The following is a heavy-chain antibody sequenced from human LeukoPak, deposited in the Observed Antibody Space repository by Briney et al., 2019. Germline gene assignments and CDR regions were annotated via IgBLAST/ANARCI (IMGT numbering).Heavy chain of an antibody. Sequence: KTGGSLRLSCAASGFTFSSYSMNWVRQAPGKGLEWVSSISSSSSYIYYADSVKGRFTISRDNAKNSLYLQMNSLRAEDTAVYYCARELSLEFDPWGQGTLVTVSS. J-gene: IGHJ5*02. V-gene: IGHV3-21*01. CDR1: GFTFSSYS. CDR3: ARELSLEFDP. D-gene: IGHD5/OR15-5a*01. CDR2: ISSSSSYI.